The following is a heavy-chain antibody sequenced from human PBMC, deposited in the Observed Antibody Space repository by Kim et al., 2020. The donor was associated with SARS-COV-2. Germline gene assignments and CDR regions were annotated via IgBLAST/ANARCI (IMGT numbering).Heavy chain of an antibody. CDR2: INTNTGNP. V-gene: IGHV7-4-1*02. Sequence: ASVKVSCKASGYTFTSYAMNWVRQAPGQGLEWMGWINTNTGNPTYAQGFTGRFVFSLDTSVSTAYLQISSLKAEDTVVYYCASTFWSGYTSWFDPWGQGTLVTVSS. CDR3: ASTFWSGYTSWFDP. J-gene: IGHJ5*02. D-gene: IGHD3-3*01. CDR1: GYTFTSYA.